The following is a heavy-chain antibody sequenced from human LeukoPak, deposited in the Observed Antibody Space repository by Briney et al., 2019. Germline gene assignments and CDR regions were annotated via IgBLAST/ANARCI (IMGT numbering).Heavy chain of an antibody. V-gene: IGHV5-51*01. CDR2: IYPGDSDT. Sequence: GAALEISLQCAGSRFTSYWIGWGRPPPGKGVGWVGIIYPGDSDTRYSPSFQGQVTISADKSISTASLQWSSLKASDTAMYYCARQIVATIDGGIEYWGQGTLVTVAS. CDR1: GSRFTSYW. CDR3: ARQIVATIDGGIEY. J-gene: IGHJ4*02. D-gene: IGHD5-12*01.